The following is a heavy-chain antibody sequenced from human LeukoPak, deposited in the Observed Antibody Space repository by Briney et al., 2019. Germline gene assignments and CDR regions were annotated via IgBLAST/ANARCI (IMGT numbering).Heavy chain of an antibody. J-gene: IGHJ4*02. Sequence: SETLSLTCAVSGASISGSGYYLGWVRQPPGKGLEWIGNIYYTGSSYYNASLPSRVTISIDTSKNQFSLRLNSVTAADTAMYSCVKSGGYGLIDYWGQGTLVTVSS. CDR3: VKSGGYGLIDY. V-gene: IGHV4-39*01. D-gene: IGHD1-26*01. CDR2: IYYTGSS. CDR1: GASISGSGYY.